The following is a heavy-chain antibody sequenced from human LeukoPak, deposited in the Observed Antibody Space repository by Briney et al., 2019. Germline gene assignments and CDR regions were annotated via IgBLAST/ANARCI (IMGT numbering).Heavy chain of an antibody. CDR1: GYTFISYR. D-gene: IGHD4-17*01. CDR2: IFPDDSDT. Sequence: GESLKISCKASGYTFISYRIAWVRQMPGKGPEWMGVIFPDDSDTRYSPSFQGQVTISADKSISTAYLQWSSLKASDTAMYYCARLTDDGDYVDHADYWGQGTLVTVSS. V-gene: IGHV5-51*01. J-gene: IGHJ4*02. CDR3: ARLTDDGDYVDHADY.